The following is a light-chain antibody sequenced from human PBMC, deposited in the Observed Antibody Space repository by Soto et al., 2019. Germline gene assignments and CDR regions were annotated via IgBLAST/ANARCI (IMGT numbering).Light chain of an antibody. CDR1: QGISNY. CDR2: GAS. J-gene: IGKJ2*01. V-gene: IGKV1-27*01. Sequence: DIQMTQSPSSLSASVGDRVIISCRASQGISNYLAWYQQKPGKVPKLLIYGASTLQSGVPSRFSGSGSGTDFTLTISSLQPEDVATYYWQKYNNAPYTFGQGTNLEL. CDR3: QKYNNAPYT.